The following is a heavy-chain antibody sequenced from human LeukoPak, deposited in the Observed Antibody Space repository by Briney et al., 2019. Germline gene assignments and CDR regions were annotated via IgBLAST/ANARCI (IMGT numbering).Heavy chain of an antibody. V-gene: IGHV4-59*12. J-gene: IGHJ4*02. CDR2: IYYSGST. D-gene: IGHD2-2*01. Sequence: SETLSLTCTVSGGSISSYYWSWIRQPPGKGLEWIGYIYYSGSTNYNPSLKSRVTISVDTSKNQFSLKLSSVTAADTAVYYCARDGVDIVVVPAAPITWGQGTLVTVSS. CDR1: GGSISSYY. CDR3: ARDGVDIVVVPAAPIT.